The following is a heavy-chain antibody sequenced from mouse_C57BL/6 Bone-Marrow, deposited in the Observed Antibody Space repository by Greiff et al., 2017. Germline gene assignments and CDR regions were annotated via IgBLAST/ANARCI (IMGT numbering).Heavy chain of an antibody. V-gene: IGHV1S56*01. J-gene: IGHJ4*01. CDR1: GYNFTDNY. D-gene: IGHD1-1*01. CDR3: ARGDYFGNYAMDY. Sequence: VQLQQSGPVLVKPGASVRISCTASGYNFTDNYMHWVKQRPGQGLEWIGWIYLGNLNIKYNEKFKGKATLTADKSSSTAYMQLSSLTSEDSAVYFCARGDYFGNYAMDYWGQGTSVTVSS. CDR2: IYLGNLNI.